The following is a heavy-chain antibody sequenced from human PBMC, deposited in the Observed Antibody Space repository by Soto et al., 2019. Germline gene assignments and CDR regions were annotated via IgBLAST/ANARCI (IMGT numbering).Heavy chain of an antibody. CDR1: GFTFSDYY. V-gene: IGHV3-11*06. Sequence: GGSLRLSCAASGFTFSDYYMSWIRQAPGKGLEWVSYISSSSYTNYADSVKGRFTISRDNAKNSLYLQMNSLRAADTAVYYCARVRSGWLFDYWGQGTLVTVSS. CDR3: ARVRSGWLFDY. D-gene: IGHD6-19*01. J-gene: IGHJ4*02. CDR2: ISSSSYT.